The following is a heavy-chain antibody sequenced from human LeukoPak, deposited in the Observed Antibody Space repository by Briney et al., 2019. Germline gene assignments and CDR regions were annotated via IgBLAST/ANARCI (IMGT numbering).Heavy chain of an antibody. CDR2: IYYSGST. J-gene: IGHJ4*02. CDR1: GGSISSYY. Sequence: SETLSLTCTVSGGSISSYYWGWIRQPPGKGLEWIGSIYYSGSTYYNPSLKSRVTISVDTSKNQFSLKLSSVTAADTAVYYCARREHGVFDYWGQGTLVTVSS. D-gene: IGHD1-26*01. CDR3: ARREHGVFDY. V-gene: IGHV4-39*01.